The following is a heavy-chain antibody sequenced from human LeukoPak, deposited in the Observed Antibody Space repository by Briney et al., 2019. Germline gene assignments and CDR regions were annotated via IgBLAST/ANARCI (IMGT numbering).Heavy chain of an antibody. V-gene: IGHV3-21*01. Sequence: GGSLRLSCAASGFTFSSYSMNWVRQAPGKGLEWVSSISSSSYIYYADSVKGRFTISRDNAKNSLYLQMNSLRTEDTAVSYCARVGYSSSSYYYYYYGMDVWGQGTTATVSS. D-gene: IGHD6-13*01. CDR3: ARVGYSSSSYYYYYYGMDV. J-gene: IGHJ6*02. CDR2: ISSSSYI. CDR1: GFTFSSYS.